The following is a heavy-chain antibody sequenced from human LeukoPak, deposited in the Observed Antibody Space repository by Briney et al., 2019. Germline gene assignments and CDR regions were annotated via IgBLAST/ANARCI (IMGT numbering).Heavy chain of an antibody. CDR2: IYSSGST. J-gene: IGHJ5*02. D-gene: IGHD6-25*01. Sequence: SETLSLTCAVYGASISSDTHCWSWIRQPAGKGLEWIGRIYSSGSTNYNPSLKSRVTISIDTSNKQFSLKLSSVTAADTAVYYCARLYLSGSFWFDPWGQGTLVTVSS. CDR3: ARLYLSGSFWFDP. V-gene: IGHV4-61*02. CDR1: GASISSDTHC.